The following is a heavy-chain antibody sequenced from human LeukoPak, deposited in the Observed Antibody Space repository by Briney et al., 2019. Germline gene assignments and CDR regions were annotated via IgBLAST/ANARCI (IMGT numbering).Heavy chain of an antibody. Sequence: SVKVSCKASGGTFSSYAISWVRQAPGQGLEWMGRIIPILGIANYAQKFQGRVTITADKSTSTAYMELSSLRSEDTAVHYCASIVGYSYGYAGYWGQGTLVTVSS. CDR1: GGTFSSYA. D-gene: IGHD5-18*01. CDR3: ASIVGYSYGYAGY. CDR2: IIPILGIA. J-gene: IGHJ4*02. V-gene: IGHV1-69*04.